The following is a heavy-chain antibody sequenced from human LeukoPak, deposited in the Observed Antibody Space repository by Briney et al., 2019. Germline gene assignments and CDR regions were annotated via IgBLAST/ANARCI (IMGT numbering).Heavy chain of an antibody. J-gene: IGHJ4*02. CDR3: ARDRLYYYDSSGNYDY. CDR2: ISAYNGNT. V-gene: IGHV1-18*01. Sequence: GASVKVSCKASGYTFTSYGISWVRQAPGQGLEWMGWISAYNGNTNYAQKLQGRVTMTTDTSTSTAYMELRSLRSDDTAVYYCARDRLYYYDSSGNYDYWGQGTLVTVSS. D-gene: IGHD3-22*01. CDR1: GYTFTSYG.